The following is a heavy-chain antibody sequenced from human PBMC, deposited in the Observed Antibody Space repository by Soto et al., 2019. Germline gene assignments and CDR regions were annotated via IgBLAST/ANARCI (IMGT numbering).Heavy chain of an antibody. CDR2: IYYSGST. CDR3: ARGQGVRDNWFDP. Sequence: SETLSLTCTFSGGSVSSGSYYWSWIRQPPGKGLEWIGYIYYSGSTNYNPSLKSRVTISVDTSKNQFSLKLSSVTAADTAVYYCARGQGVRDNWFDPWGQGTLVTVS. D-gene: IGHD3-10*01. V-gene: IGHV4-61*01. J-gene: IGHJ5*02. CDR1: GGSVSSGSYY.